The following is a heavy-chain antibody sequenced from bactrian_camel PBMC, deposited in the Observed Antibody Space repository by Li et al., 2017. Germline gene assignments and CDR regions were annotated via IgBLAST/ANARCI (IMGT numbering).Heavy chain of an antibody. D-gene: IGHD7*01. CDR1: GFIFSDYA. J-gene: IGHJ6*01. CDR3: AKQGARNTAVGGTGSFGY. CDR2: ADSGGQHT. Sequence: VQLVESGGGSVQPGGSLRLACEASGFIFSDYAMHWVRQVPGKGLEWVALADSGGQHTFYADSVKGRFTISKDNTKQILYLELNSLKTEDTAMYYCAKQGARNTAVGGTGSFGYWGQGTQVTVS. V-gene: IGHV3S31*01.